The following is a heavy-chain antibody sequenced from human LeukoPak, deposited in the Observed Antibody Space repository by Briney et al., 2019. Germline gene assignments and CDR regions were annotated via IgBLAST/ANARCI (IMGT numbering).Heavy chain of an antibody. D-gene: IGHD3-9*01. J-gene: IGHJ4*02. CDR1: GFTCRTYA. CDR3: AKPGGGSFLTGYHVDY. CDR2: ISDSGSSR. Sequence: GGALRLSGAGSGFTCRTYAMEWVRQAPGKGLEGVSLISDSGSSRYYADSVKGRFTISRDNSKNMLYLQLNSLRAEDTAVYYCAKPGGGSFLTGYHVDYWGQGTLVTVSS. V-gene: IGHV3-23*01.